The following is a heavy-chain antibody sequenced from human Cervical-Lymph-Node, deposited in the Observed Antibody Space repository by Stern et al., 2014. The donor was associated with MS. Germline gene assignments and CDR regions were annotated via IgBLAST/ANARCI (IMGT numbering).Heavy chain of an antibody. D-gene: IGHD3-10*01. J-gene: IGHJ6*02. Sequence: VQLVQSGAEVKKPGSSVRVSCKASGGTFSSYAIRWVRQAPGQGLEWMGGIIPMFGTANYAQKFQGRVTIPADDSTTTAYMEVSSLRSEDTAVYYCASSVGELTPEAVWGQGTTVTVFS. CDR1: GGTFSSYA. CDR3: ASSVGELTPEAV. V-gene: IGHV1-69*01. CDR2: IIPMFGTA.